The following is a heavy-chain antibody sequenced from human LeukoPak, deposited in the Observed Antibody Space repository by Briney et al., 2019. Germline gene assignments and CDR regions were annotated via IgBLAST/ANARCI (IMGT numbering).Heavy chain of an antibody. Sequence: GGSLRLSCATSGFTFSSYSMNWVRQAPGKGLEWVSYISSSSSTIYYADSVKGRFTISRDNAKNSLYLQMNSLRADDTAVYYCARDTGGRVSYGSFDYWGQGTLVTVSS. CDR3: ARDTGGRVSYGSFDY. CDR1: GFTFSSYS. CDR2: ISSSSSTI. J-gene: IGHJ4*02. V-gene: IGHV3-48*01. D-gene: IGHD5-18*01.